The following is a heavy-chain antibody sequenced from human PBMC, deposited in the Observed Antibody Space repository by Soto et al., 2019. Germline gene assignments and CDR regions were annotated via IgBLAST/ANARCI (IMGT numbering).Heavy chain of an antibody. CDR1: GGSISGTSYF. D-gene: IGHD4-17*01. V-gene: IGHV4-39*01. CDR2: IYYSGST. Sequence: QLQLQESGPGLVKPSETLSLTCSVSGGSISGTSYFWGWIRQPPGKGLEWIGSIYYSGSTSYNPSLKSRLTISVDTSKNQFSLKLSSVTAADTAVYYCARHFYGDYVGFSGWFDPWGQGTLVTVSS. J-gene: IGHJ5*02. CDR3: ARHFYGDYVGFSGWFDP.